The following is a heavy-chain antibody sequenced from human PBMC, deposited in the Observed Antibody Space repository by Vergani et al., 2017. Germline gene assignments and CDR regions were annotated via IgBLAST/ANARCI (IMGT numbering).Heavy chain of an antibody. CDR3: AREEEGRWGPNSYVDY. J-gene: IGHJ4*02. CDR1: GGTFSSYT. Sequence: QVQLVQSGAEVKKPGSSVKVSCKASGGTFSSYTISWVRQAPGQGLEWMGRIIPILGIANYAQKFQGRVTITADRSTSTAYMELRSLRSEDTAVYYCAREEEGRWGPNSYVDYWGQGTLVTVSS. D-gene: IGHD2-21*02. V-gene: IGHV1-69*08. CDR2: IIPILGIA.